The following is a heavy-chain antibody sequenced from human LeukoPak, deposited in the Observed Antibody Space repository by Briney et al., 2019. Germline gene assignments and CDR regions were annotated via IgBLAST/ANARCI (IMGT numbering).Heavy chain of an antibody. Sequence: ASVKVSCKASGYTFTSYGISWGRQAPGQGLEWMGWISAYNGNTNYAQKLQGRVTMTTDTSTSTAYMELRSLRSDDTAVYYCAITYYYDSSGYEPHGYWGQGTLVTVSS. CDR2: ISAYNGNT. V-gene: IGHV1-18*01. CDR1: GYTFTSYG. D-gene: IGHD3-22*01. J-gene: IGHJ4*02. CDR3: AITYYYDSSGYEPHGY.